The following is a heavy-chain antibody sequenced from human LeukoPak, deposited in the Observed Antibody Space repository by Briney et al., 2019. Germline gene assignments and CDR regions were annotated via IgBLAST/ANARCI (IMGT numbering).Heavy chain of an antibody. CDR3: ARESQAYPTYYYGSGRGAFDI. Sequence: NPSETLSLTCTVSGGSIASSSNYWVWIRQPPGKGLEWIGSIYYSGSTYYNPSLKSRVTISVDTSKNQFSLKLSSVTAADTAVYYCARESQAYPTYYYGSGRGAFDIWGQGTMVTVSS. CDR1: GGSIASSSNY. V-gene: IGHV4-39*07. CDR2: IYYSGST. J-gene: IGHJ3*02. D-gene: IGHD3-10*01.